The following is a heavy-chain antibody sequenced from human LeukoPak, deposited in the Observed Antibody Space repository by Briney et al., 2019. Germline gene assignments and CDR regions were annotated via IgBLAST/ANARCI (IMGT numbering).Heavy chain of an antibody. V-gene: IGHV4-34*01. CDR2: INHSGST. CDR1: GGSFSGYY. J-gene: IGHJ4*02. Sequence: SETLSLTCAVYGGSFSGYYWRWIRQPPGKGLEWIGEINHSGSTNYNPSLKSRVTISVDTSKNQFSLKLSSVTAADTAVYYCARHRSAEMYYFDYWGQGTLVTVSS. CDR3: ARHRSAEMYYFDY. D-gene: IGHD1-14*01.